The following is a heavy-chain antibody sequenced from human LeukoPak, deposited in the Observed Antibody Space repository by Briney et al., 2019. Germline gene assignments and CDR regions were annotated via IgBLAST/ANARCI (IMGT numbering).Heavy chain of an antibody. V-gene: IGHV4-34*01. CDR1: GGSFSGYY. CDR2: INHSGST. J-gene: IGHJ4*02. D-gene: IGHD3-16*02. Sequence: PSETLSLTCAVYGGSFSGYYWSWIRQPPGKGLEWIGEINHSGSTNYNPPLKSRVTISVDTSKNQFSLKLSSVTAADTAVYYCARLRAHYDYVWGSYRYDDYWGQGTLVTVSS. CDR3: ARLRAHYDYVWGSYRYDDY.